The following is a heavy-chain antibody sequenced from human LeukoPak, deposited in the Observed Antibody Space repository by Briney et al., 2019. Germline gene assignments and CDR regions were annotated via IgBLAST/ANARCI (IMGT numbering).Heavy chain of an antibody. D-gene: IGHD3-22*01. V-gene: IGHV4-30-2*01. CDR3: ASTYYYDSSGYYAWPYFDY. Sequence: SQTLSLTCAVSGGSISSGGYSWRWLRQPPGKGLEWIGYIYHSGSTYYNPSLKSRVTISVDRSKNQFSLKLSSVTAADTAVYYCASTYYYDSSGYYAWPYFDYWGQGTLVTVSS. J-gene: IGHJ4*02. CDR2: IYHSGST. CDR1: GGSISSGGYS.